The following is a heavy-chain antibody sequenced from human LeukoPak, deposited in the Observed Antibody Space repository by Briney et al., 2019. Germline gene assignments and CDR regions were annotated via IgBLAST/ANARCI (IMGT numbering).Heavy chain of an antibody. CDR1: GFTLSWYW. CDR2: IDTDVSHT. J-gene: IGHJ3*02. CDR3: ATELLHAFDI. Sequence: GGSLRLSCAASGFTLSWYWMHWVRQAPGKGLVWVSRIDTDVSHTNYADSVKGRFTISRDNSKNTLYLQMNSLRAEDTAVYYCATELLHAFDIWGQGTMVTVSS. V-gene: IGHV3-74*01. D-gene: IGHD1-26*01.